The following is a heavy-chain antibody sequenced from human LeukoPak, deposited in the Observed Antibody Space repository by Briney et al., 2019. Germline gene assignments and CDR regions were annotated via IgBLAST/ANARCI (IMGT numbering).Heavy chain of an antibody. D-gene: IGHD3-9*01. V-gene: IGHV4-61*02. CDR2: IYPSGST. Sequence: SQTLSLTCTVSGGSISSGTFYWSWIRQPAGKGLEWIGRIYPSGSTNYNPSLRSRVTISLDTSKNQFSLKLSSVTAADTAVYYCARENSYYDILTGYPAFDIWGQGTMVTVSS. CDR3: ARENSYYDILTGYPAFDI. CDR1: GGSISSGTFY. J-gene: IGHJ3*02.